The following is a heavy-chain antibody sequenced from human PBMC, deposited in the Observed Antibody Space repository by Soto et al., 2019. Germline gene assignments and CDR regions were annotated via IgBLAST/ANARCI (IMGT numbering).Heavy chain of an antibody. J-gene: IGHJ4*02. CDR1: GFTFSSSW. V-gene: IGHV3-74*01. Sequence: EVQLVESGGGLVQPGGSLRLSCAASGFTFSSSWMHWVRQAPGKGLVWVSRINSDGSSTSYAAAVKGRFTISRDNAKNTLYLQMNSLRAEETAVYYCERVRPATVTDFDYWGQGTLVTVSS. CDR2: INSDGSST. CDR3: ERVRPATVTDFDY. D-gene: IGHD4-17*01.